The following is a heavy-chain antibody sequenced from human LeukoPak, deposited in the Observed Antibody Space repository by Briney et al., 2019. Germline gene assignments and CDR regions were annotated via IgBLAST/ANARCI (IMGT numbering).Heavy chain of an antibody. D-gene: IGHD6-6*01. CDR1: GFTFSSYS. Sequence: GGSLRLSCAASGFTFSSYSMNWVRQAPGKGLEWVSSISSSSSYIYYADSVKGRFTISRDNAKNSLYLQMNSLRAEDTAVYYCARGLVPESHYYYYYYMDVWGKGTTVTVSS. CDR2: ISSSSSYI. V-gene: IGHV3-21*01. J-gene: IGHJ6*03. CDR3: ARGLVPESHYYYYYYMDV.